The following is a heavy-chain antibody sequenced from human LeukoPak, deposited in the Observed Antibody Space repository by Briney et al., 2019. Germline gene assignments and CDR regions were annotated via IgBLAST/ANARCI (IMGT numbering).Heavy chain of an antibody. J-gene: IGHJ4*02. V-gene: IGHV3-21*01. D-gene: IGHD5-18*01. Sequence: GGSLRLSCAASGFTFSSYSMNWVRQAPGKGLEWVSSISSSSSYIYYADSVKGRFTVSRDNAKNSLYLQMNSLRAEDTAVYYCARSAAMGTPDYWGQGTLVTVPS. CDR2: ISSSSSYI. CDR3: ARSAAMGTPDY. CDR1: GFTFSSYS.